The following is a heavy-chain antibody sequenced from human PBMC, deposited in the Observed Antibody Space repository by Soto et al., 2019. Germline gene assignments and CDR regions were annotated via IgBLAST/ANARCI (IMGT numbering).Heavy chain of an antibody. CDR1: GGSISSYF. V-gene: IGHV4-59*03. D-gene: IGHD2-15*01. CDR3: VSSRSATYGDALDV. CDR2: IYDDGTT. J-gene: IGHJ3*01. Sequence: TSETLSLTCSVSGGSISSYFRNWLRQPPGKGLEWIGYIYDDGTTDYNPSLKSRVTILLDMSKNQFSLKLSSVTAADTAVYYCVSSRSATYGDALDVWGQGTMVTVSS.